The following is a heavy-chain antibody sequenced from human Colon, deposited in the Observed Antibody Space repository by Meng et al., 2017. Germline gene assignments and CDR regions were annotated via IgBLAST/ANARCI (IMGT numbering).Heavy chain of an antibody. CDR1: GFTFTSYW. J-gene: IGHJ4*02. V-gene: IGHV5-51*01. Sequence: GESLKISCTGSGFTFTSYWIGWVRQMPGKGLEWMGIIYPGDSDTRYSPSFQGQVTISADKTINTAYLQWSILKASDSAMYYCASIGYCSGSSWYTAGASFDFWGQGTLVTVSS. CDR2: IYPGDSDT. D-gene: IGHD2-15*01. CDR3: ASIGYCSGSSWYTAGASFDF.